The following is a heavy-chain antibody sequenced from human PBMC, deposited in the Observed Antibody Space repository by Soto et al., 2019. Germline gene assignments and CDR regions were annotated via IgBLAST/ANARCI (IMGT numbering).Heavy chain of an antibody. CDR3: AKVGPGYSSGWEIDY. Sequence: GWSLSLSCAASGFTFSSYAMSWVRQAPGKGLEWVSAISGSGGSTYYADSVKGRFTISRDNSKNTLYLQMNSLRAEDTAVYYCAKVGPGYSSGWEIDYWGQGTLVTVSS. CDR2: ISGSGGST. D-gene: IGHD6-19*01. CDR1: GFTFSSYA. J-gene: IGHJ4*02. V-gene: IGHV3-23*01.